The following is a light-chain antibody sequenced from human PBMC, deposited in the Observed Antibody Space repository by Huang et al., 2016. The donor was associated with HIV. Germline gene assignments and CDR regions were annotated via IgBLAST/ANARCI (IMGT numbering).Light chain of an antibody. Sequence: EVVLTQSPGTLSVSPGERATLSCRASQSIISNLAWYQCKPGQAPRLLIFSASTRATDIPARFSGSGSGTEFTLTISSLQSEDFAVYYCQQYDNWPPLTFGGGTRVEIK. CDR3: QQYDNWPPLT. CDR2: SAS. CDR1: QSIISN. J-gene: IGKJ4*01. V-gene: IGKV3-15*01.